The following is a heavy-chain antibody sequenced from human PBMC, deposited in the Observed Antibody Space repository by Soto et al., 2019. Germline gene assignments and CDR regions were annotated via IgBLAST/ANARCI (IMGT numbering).Heavy chain of an antibody. D-gene: IGHD3-10*01. CDR1: GFSLSSYW. CDR3: ARPVTSLVGTSGFDC. Sequence: EVQLVESGGGLVQPGGSLGLSCVVSGFSLSSYWMSWVRQVPGKGLEWVASIKRAGSEKKYVDSVKGRFTISRDTGKNSLYLQMSSLSAEDTGIYFCARPVTSLVGTSGFDCWGQGTLVTISS. J-gene: IGHJ4*02. CDR2: IKRAGSEK. V-gene: IGHV3-7*01.